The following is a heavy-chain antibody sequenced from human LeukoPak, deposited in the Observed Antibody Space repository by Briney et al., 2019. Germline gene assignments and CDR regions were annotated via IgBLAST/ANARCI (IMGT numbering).Heavy chain of an antibody. CDR2: IYYSGST. CDR3: ARVRAMGSYGSRWFDP. Sequence: SETLSLTCTVSGGSISSGGYYWSWIRQHPGKGLEWIGYIYYSGSTYYNPSLKSRVTISVDTSKNQFSLKLSSVTAADTAVYYCARVRAMGSYGSRWFDPWGQGTLVTVSS. CDR1: GGSISSGGYY. V-gene: IGHV4-31*03. J-gene: IGHJ5*02. D-gene: IGHD5-18*01.